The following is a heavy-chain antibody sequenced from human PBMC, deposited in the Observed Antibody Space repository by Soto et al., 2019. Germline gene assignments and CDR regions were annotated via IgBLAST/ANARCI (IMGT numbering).Heavy chain of an antibody. J-gene: IGHJ4*02. Sequence: EVQLLESGGGLVQPGGSLRLSCAASGFTFRSYAMSWVRQAPGKGLEWVSTITGSGDSTYYADSVKGRFTISRDSSKNTLYLQMNSLRVEDTAVYYCAKDRIGGLRWGECDYWGQGTLVTVSS. CDR1: GFTFRSYA. V-gene: IGHV3-23*01. CDR2: ITGSGDST. CDR3: AKDRIGGLRWGECDY. D-gene: IGHD3-16*01.